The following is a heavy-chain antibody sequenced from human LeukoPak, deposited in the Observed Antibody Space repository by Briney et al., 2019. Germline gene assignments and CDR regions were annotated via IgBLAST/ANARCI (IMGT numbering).Heavy chain of an antibody. CDR3: ARRQGWYQGAPFDY. CDR2: IYTSGST. Sequence: SETLSLTCTVSGGSISSYYWSWIRQPAGKGLEWIGRIYTSGSTNYNPSLKSRVTISVDTSKNQFSLKLSSVTAADTAVYYCARRQGWYQGAPFDYWGQGTLVTVSS. V-gene: IGHV4-4*07. CDR1: GGSISSYY. D-gene: IGHD6-19*01. J-gene: IGHJ4*02.